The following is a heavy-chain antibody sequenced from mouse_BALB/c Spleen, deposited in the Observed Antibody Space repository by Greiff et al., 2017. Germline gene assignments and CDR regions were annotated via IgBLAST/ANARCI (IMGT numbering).Heavy chain of an antibody. J-gene: IGHJ3*01. CDR1: GFTFTDYY. D-gene: IGHD2-3*01. CDR2: IRNKANGYTT. CDR3: ARDIGDGYYGAY. V-gene: IGHV7-3*02. Sequence: EVQVVESGGGLVQPGGSLRLSCATSGFTFTDYYMSWVRQPPGKALEWLGFIRNKANGYTTEYSASVKGRFTISRDNSQSILYLQMNTLRAEDSATYYCARDIGDGYYGAYWGQGTLVTVSA.